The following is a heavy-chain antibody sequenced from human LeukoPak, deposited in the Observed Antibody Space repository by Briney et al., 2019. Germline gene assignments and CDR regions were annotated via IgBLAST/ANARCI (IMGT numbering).Heavy chain of an antibody. D-gene: IGHD6-13*01. V-gene: IGHV4-31*03. CDR1: GGSISSGGYY. CDR3: ARLIAADPQLDC. CDR2: IYYSGST. J-gene: IGHJ4*02. Sequence: PSETLSLTCTVSGGSISSGGYYWSWIRQHPGKGLEWIGYIYYSGSTYYNPSLKSRVTISVDTSKNQFSLNLRSVTAADTAVYYCARLIAADPQLDCWGQGTLVTVSS.